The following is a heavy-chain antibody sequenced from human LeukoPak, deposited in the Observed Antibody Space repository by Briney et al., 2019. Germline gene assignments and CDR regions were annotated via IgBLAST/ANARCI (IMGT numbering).Heavy chain of an antibody. J-gene: IGHJ4*02. CDR2: INTSGST. CDR3: ATVRYDGSGEYFDY. D-gene: IGHD3-22*01. V-gene: IGHV4-4*07. CDR1: GGSISSYH. Sequence: SETLSLTCTVSGGSISSYHWSWIRQPAGKGLEWIGRINTSGSTNCNPSPKSRVTMSEDTSNNQFSLKLSSVTAADTAVYYCATVRYDGSGEYFDYWGQGTLVTVSS.